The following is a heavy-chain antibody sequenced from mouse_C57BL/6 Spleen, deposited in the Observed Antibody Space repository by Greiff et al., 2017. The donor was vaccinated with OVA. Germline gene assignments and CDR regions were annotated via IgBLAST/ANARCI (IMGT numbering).Heavy chain of an antibody. CDR2: IWSGGST. V-gene: IGHV2-2*01. J-gene: IGHJ4*01. CDR3: ARRVRTGYDYDGYAMDY. D-gene: IGHD2-4*01. CDR1: GFSLTSYG. Sequence: QVQLKQSGPGLVQPSQRLSITCTVSGFSLTSYGVHWVRQSPGKGLEWLGVIWSGGSTDYNAAFISRLSISKDNSKSQVFFKMNSLQADDTAIYYCARRVRTGYDYDGYAMDYWGQGTSVTVSS.